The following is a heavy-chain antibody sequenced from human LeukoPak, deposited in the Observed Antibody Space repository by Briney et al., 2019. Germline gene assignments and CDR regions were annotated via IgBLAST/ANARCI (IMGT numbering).Heavy chain of an antibody. CDR3: AKGGPLGYCTSTSCYTVFH. CDR2: ISGSGGAT. CDR1: GFTFSSYA. D-gene: IGHD2-2*02. J-gene: IGHJ4*02. V-gene: IGHV3-23*01. Sequence: GGSLRLSCAASGFTFSSYAMSWVRQAPGKGLEWVSAISGSGGATYYADSVRGRFTISRDDSKNTLYLQMNSLRAEDTALYYCAKGGPLGYCTSTSCYTVFHWGQGTLVTVSS.